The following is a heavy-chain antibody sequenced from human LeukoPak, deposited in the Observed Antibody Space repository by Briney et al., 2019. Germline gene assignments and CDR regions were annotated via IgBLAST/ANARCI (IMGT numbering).Heavy chain of an antibody. CDR1: EFPFGSYS. CDR3: ARDDLGTSYYSYGMDV. J-gene: IGHJ6*02. V-gene: IGHV3-48*01. CDR2: ISSGGSTI. D-gene: IGHD3/OR15-3a*01. Sequence: GGSLRLSCAASEFPFGSYSMNWVRQAPGKGLEWVSYISSGGSTIYYTDSVKGRFTIFRDNAKNSLYLQMNSLRAEDTAVYYCARDDLGTSYYSYGMDVWGQGTTVTVSS.